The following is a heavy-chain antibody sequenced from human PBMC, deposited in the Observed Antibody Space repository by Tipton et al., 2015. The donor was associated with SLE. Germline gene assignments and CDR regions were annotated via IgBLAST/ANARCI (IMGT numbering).Heavy chain of an antibody. Sequence: GSLRLSCAASGFTFSSYGMHWVRQAPGKGLEWVAFIRYDGSNKYYADSVKGRFTISRDNSKNTLYLQMNSLRAEDTAVYYCAKDHIRFASEYSSSSADYWGQGTLVTVSS. CDR1: GFTFSSYG. J-gene: IGHJ4*02. D-gene: IGHD6-6*01. CDR3: AKDHIRFASEYSSSSADY. CDR2: IRYDGSNK. V-gene: IGHV3-30*02.